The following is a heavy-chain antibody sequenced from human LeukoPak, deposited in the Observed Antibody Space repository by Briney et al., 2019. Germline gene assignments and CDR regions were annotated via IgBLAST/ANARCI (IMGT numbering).Heavy chain of an antibody. J-gene: IGHJ4*02. CDR1: GFTISSYA. V-gene: IGHV3-48*04. CDR2: ISSSGSTI. D-gene: IGHD5-24*01. CDR3: ARRATRRGGSDY. Sequence: GGSLRLSCAVSGFTISSYAMSWVRQAPGKGLEWVSYISSSGSTIYYADSVKGRFTISRDNAKNSLYLQMNSLRAEDTAVYYCARRATRRGGSDYWGQGTLVTVS.